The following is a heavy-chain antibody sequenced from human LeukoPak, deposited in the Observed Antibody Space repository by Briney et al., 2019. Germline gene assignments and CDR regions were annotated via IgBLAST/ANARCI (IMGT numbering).Heavy chain of an antibody. Sequence: SETLSLTCTVSGGSISSYYWSWIRRPPGKGLEWIGYIYYSGSTNYNPSLKSRVTISVDMSKNQFFLKLRSVTAADTAVYFCVRGVTRGYIYADWGQGTLVTVSS. CDR3: VRGVTRGYIYAD. D-gene: IGHD5-18*01. J-gene: IGHJ4*02. CDR2: IYYSGST. V-gene: IGHV4-59*12. CDR1: GGSISSYY.